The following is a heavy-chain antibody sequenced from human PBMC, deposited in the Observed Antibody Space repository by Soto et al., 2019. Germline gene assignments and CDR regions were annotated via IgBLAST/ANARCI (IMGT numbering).Heavy chain of an antibody. CDR2: ISYDGSNK. CDR3: AKVWRPDYIADRYRGFDL. CDR1: GFTFNDYA. J-gene: IGHJ3*01. D-gene: IGHD3-3*01. V-gene: IGHV3-30*04. Sequence: QVQLVESGGGVVQPGESLRLSCAASGFTFNDYAMHWVRQAPGKGPEWAAAISYDGSNKYYADVAKGRFTSSRDNSKNTLFVQVNSLKLEDTAVFCCAKVWRPDYIADRYRGFDLWGQGTVVALSS.